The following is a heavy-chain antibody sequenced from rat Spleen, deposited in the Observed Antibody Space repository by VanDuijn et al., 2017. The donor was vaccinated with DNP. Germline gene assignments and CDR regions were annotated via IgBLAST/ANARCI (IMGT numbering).Heavy chain of an antibody. Sequence: EVQLVESGGGLVQPGRCLKLSCAASGFTFRNSGMHWIRQAPTKGLEWVASISYDGSSTYYRDSVKGRFTISRDNAKNTLYLQMDSLRSEDKATYYCARHRTIMPYYYAMDAWGQGASVTVSS. CDR2: ISYDGSST. V-gene: IGHV5-29*01. CDR1: GFTFRNSG. CDR3: ARHRTIMPYYYAMDA. J-gene: IGHJ4*01. D-gene: IGHD1-12*01.